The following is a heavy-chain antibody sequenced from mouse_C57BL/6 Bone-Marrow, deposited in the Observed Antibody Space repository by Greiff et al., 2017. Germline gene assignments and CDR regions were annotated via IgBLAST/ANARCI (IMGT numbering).Heavy chain of an antibody. CDR1: GYTFTSYW. Sequence: QVQLQQPGAELVMPGASVKLSCKASGYTFTSYWMHWVKQRPGQGLEWIGEIDPSDSYTNYNQKFKGKSTLTVDKSSSTAYMQLSSLTSEDSAVYDGAREGAYYRRYCDYWGQGTTLTVSS. J-gene: IGHJ2*01. D-gene: IGHD2-12*01. CDR3: AREGAYYRRYCDY. CDR2: IDPSDSYT. V-gene: IGHV1-69*01.